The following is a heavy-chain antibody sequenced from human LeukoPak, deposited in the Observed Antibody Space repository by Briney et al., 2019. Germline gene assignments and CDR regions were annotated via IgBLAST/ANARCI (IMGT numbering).Heavy chain of an antibody. Sequence: PGGSLRLSCAASGFTFSSYIMNWVRQAPGKGLEWVSSISSSSSYIYYADSVKGRFTISRDNAKNSLYLQMNSLRAEDTAVYYCARYGGGSMKVVPLDWGQGTLVTVSS. CDR3: ARYGGGSMKVVPLD. D-gene: IGHD3-22*01. V-gene: IGHV3-21*01. J-gene: IGHJ4*02. CDR2: ISSSSSYI. CDR1: GFTFSSYI.